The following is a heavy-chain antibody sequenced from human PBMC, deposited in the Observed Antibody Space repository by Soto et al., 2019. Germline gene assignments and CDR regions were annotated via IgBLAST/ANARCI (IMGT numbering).Heavy chain of an antibody. V-gene: IGHV1-3*01. CDR1: GYTFTSYA. J-gene: IGHJ4*02. CDR2: INAGNGNT. CDR3: ARDASVVAATPFDY. D-gene: IGHD6-19*01. Sequence: RASVKVSCKASGYTFTSYAMHWVHQAPGQRLEWMGWINAGNGNTKYSQKFQGRVTITRDTSASTAYMELSSLRSEDTAVYYCARDASVVAATPFDYWGQGTLVTVSS.